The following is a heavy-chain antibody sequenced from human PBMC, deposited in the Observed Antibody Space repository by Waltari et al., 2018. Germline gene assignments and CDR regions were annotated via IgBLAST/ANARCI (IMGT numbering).Heavy chain of an antibody. J-gene: IGHJ6*02. Sequence: EVQLVESGGGLVQPGGSLRPPCAASGFTFSSYELNWVRQAPGKGLEWVSYISSSGSTIYYADSVKGRFTISRDNAKNSLYLQMNSLRAEDTAVYYCARVVVPAAPDPYYYGMDVWGQGTTVTVSS. CDR2: ISSSGSTI. D-gene: IGHD2-2*01. CDR3: ARVVVPAAPDPYYYGMDV. CDR1: GFTFSSYE. V-gene: IGHV3-48*03.